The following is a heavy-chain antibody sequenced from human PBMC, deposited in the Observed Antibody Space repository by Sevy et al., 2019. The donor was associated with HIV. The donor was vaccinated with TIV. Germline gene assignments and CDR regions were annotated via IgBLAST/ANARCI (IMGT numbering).Heavy chain of an antibody. CDR1: GYTFTNYH. J-gene: IGHJ1*01. D-gene: IGHD1-26*01. Sequence: ASVKVSCKASGYTFTNYHITWVRQAPGQGLEWMGWITPNNGNTNYARRLQGRVTMTTDTSTATAYMELRNFRSDDTAVYFCARAPSGSQGPGQYFHHWGQGTLVTVSS. CDR3: ARAPSGSQGPGQYFHH. V-gene: IGHV1-18*01. CDR2: ITPNNGNT.